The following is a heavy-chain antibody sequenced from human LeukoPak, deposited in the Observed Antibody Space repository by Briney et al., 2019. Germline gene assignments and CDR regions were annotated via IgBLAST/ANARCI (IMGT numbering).Heavy chain of an antibody. J-gene: IGHJ4*02. Sequence: PSETLSLTCTVSGGSISSSSYYWGWIRQPPAKGLEWIGSIYYSGSTYYNPSLKSRVTISVDTSKNQFSLKLSSVTAADTAVYYCAGGKWELPADYWGQGTLVTVSS. D-gene: IGHD1-26*01. V-gene: IGHV4-39*01. CDR3: AGGKWELPADY. CDR2: IYYSGST. CDR1: GGSISSSSYY.